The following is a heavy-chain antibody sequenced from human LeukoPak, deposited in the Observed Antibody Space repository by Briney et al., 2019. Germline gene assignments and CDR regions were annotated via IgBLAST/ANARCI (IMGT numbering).Heavy chain of an antibody. D-gene: IGHD4-23*01. J-gene: IGHJ4*02. CDR3: ARTSPRLRWYPFDY. V-gene: IGHV1-69*01. Sequence: GRSLRLSCAASGFTFSSYAISWVRQAPGQGLEWMGGIIPIFGTANYAQKFQGRVTITADESTSTAYMELSSLRSEDTAVYYCARTSPRLRWYPFDYWGQGTLVTVSS. CDR2: IIPIFGTA. CDR1: GFTFSSYA.